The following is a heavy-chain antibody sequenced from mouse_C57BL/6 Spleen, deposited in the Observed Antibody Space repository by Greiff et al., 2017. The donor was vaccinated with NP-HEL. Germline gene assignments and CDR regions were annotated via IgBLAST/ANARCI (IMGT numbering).Heavy chain of an antibody. J-gene: IGHJ3*01. V-gene: IGHV1-18*01. D-gene: IGHD1-1*01. Sequence: EVQLQQSGPELVKPGASVKIPCKASGYTFTDYNMDWVKQSHGKSLEWIGDINPNNGGTIYNQKFKGKATLTVDKSSSTAYMERRSLTSEDTAVYYGARGGYYYGSSSFAYWGQGTLVTVSA. CDR2: INPNNGGT. CDR3: ARGGYYYGSSSFAY. CDR1: GYTFTDYN.